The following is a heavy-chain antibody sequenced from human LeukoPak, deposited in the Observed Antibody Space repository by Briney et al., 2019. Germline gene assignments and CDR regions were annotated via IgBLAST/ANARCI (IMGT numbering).Heavy chain of an antibody. D-gene: IGHD2-2*01. J-gene: IGHJ5*02. CDR2: INPASGGT. CDR1: GYIFSGHY. Sequence: ASVKVSCKASGYIFSGHYIQCVRQAPGQGLEWMGWINPASGGTNNAQKFHGRVTMTTDTSISTLYMELNSLRSDDTAVYYCARVLFPSGPAHCLDPWGQGTLVTVSS. V-gene: IGHV1-2*02. CDR3: ARVLFPSGPAHCLDP.